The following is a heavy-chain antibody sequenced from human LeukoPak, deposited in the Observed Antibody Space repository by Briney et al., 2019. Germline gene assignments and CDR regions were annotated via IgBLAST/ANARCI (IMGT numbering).Heavy chain of an antibody. J-gene: IGHJ4*02. CDR3: ARGYYYGSGSSYNFDY. D-gene: IGHD3-10*01. V-gene: IGHV1-46*01. CDR2: ISPSGGST. CDR1: GYTFTSYY. Sequence: ASVKVSCKXSGYTFTSYYMHWVRQAPGQGLEWMGIISPSGGSTSYAQKFQGRVTMTRDTSTSTVYMELSSLRSEDTAVYYCARGYYYGSGSSYNFDYWGQGTLVTVSS.